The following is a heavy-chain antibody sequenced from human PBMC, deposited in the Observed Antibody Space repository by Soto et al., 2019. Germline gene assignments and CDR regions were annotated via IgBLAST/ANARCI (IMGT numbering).Heavy chain of an antibody. Sequence: GASVKVSCKASGYAFTGYYMHWVRQAPGQGLEWMGWINPNSGGTNYAQKFQGWVTMTRDTSISTAYMELSRLRSDDTAVYYCASETVVTRRYYYYCYGMDVWGQGTTVTVSS. CDR2: INPNSGGT. CDR3: ASETVVTRRYYYYCYGMDV. V-gene: IGHV1-2*04. CDR1: GYAFTGYY. D-gene: IGHD2-15*01. J-gene: IGHJ6*02.